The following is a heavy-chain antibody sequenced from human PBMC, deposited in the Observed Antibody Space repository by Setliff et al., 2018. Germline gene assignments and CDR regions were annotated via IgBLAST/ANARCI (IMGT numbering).Heavy chain of an antibody. CDR3: AHRRGDYYESSGYYYDY. CDR1: GFSLSTSGVG. D-gene: IGHD3-22*01. J-gene: IGHJ4*02. Sequence: SGPTLVNPTQTLTLTCTFSGFSLSTSGVGVGWIRQPPGKALEWLALIYWDDDKRYSPSLKSRLTITKDTSKNQVVLTMTNMDPVDTATYYCAHRRGDYYESSGYYYDYWGQGTLVTVSS. CDR2: IYWDDDK. V-gene: IGHV2-5*02.